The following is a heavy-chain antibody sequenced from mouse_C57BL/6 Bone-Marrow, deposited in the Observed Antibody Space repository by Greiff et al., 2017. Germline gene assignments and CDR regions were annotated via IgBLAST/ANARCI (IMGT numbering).Heavy chain of an antibody. CDR2: IDPENGDT. CDR3: TTSRDNY. Sequence: EVQRVESGAELVRPGASVKLSCTASGFNIKDDYMHWVKQRPEQGLEWIGWIDPENGDTEYASKFQGKATITADTSSNTAYLQLSSLTSEDTAVYYCTTSRDNYWGQGTTLTVSS. V-gene: IGHV14-4*01. CDR1: GFNIKDDY. D-gene: IGHD3-1*01. J-gene: IGHJ2*01.